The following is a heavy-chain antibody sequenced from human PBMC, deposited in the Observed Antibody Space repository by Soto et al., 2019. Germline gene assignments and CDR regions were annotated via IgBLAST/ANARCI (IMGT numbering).Heavy chain of an antibody. CDR3: ARDYDRSGYYPY. CDR2: ISYDGSNK. Sequence: QVQLVESGGGVVQPGRSLRLSCAASGFTFSSYAMHWVRQAPGKGLEWVSVISYDGSNKYYADSVKGRFTISRDNSKNTLYLQMNSLRAEDTAVYYCARDYDRSGYYPYWGQGTLVTVSS. J-gene: IGHJ4*02. D-gene: IGHD3-22*01. V-gene: IGHV3-30-3*01. CDR1: GFTFSSYA.